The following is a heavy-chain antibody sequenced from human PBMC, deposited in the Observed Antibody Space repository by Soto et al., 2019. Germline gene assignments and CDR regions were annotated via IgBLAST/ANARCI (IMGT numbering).Heavy chain of an antibody. CDR2: IIPIFGTA. J-gene: IGHJ6*02. V-gene: IGHV1-69*13. CDR1: GGTFSSYA. Sequence: SVKVSCKASGGTFSSYAISWVRQAPGQGLEWMGGIIPIFGTANYAQKFQGRVTITADESTSTAYMELSSLRSEDTAVYYCAREESGTEYYYYGMDVWGRGTTVTVSS. D-gene: IGHD1-7*01. CDR3: AREESGTEYYYYGMDV.